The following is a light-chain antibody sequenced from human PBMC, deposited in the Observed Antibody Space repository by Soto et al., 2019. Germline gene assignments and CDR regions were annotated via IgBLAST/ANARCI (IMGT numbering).Light chain of an antibody. CDR2: GAS. J-gene: IGKJ1*01. Sequence: VLTQSPGTLSLSPGERATLSCRASQSVSSSYLAWYQQKPGQAPRLLIYGASSRATGIPDRFSGSGSGTDFTLTISRLEPEDFAVYYCQQYGSSPWTFGQGTKV. CDR3: QQYGSSPWT. V-gene: IGKV3-20*01. CDR1: QSVSSSY.